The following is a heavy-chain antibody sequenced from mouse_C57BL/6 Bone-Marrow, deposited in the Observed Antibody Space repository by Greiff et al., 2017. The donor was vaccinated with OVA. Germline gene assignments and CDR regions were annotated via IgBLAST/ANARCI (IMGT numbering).Heavy chain of an antibody. D-gene: IGHD1-1*01. V-gene: IGHV1-69*01. J-gene: IGHJ4*01. Sequence: VQLQQPGAELVMPGASVKLSCKASGYTFTSYWMHWVKQRPGQGLEWIGEIDPSDSYTTYNQQFKGKSTLTVDKSSSTAYMQLSSLTSEDSAVYYCSRSIITTVVATGDYAMDYWGQGTSVTVSS. CDR1: GYTFTSYW. CDR3: SRSIITTVVATGDYAMDY. CDR2: IDPSDSYT.